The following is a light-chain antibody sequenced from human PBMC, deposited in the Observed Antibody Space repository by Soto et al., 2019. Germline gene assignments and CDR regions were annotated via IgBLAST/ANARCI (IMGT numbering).Light chain of an antibody. CDR2: DAS. CDR1: QSVSTY. V-gene: IGKV3-11*01. CDR3: QQRSHWPPLT. J-gene: IGKJ4*01. Sequence: EIVLTQSSATLSMSPGERATLSCRASQSVSTYLAWYQQKPGQAPRLLIFDASNRASGIPSRFSGSGSGTNFTLTISRLEPEDFAVYFCQQRSHWPPLTFGGRTNVEIK.